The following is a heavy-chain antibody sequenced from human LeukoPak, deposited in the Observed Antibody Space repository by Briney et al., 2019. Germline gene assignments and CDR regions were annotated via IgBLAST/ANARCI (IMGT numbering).Heavy chain of an antibody. CDR2: IYYSGST. CDR1: GGSISSSSYY. D-gene: IGHD3-10*01. J-gene: IGHJ4*02. CDR3: ARSAYLLYGSGRPPFDY. V-gene: IGHV4-39*07. Sequence: SETLSLTCTVSGGSISSSSYYWGWIRQPPGKGLEWIGSIYYSGSTYYNPSLKSRVTISIDTSKNQFSLKLSSVTAADTAVYYCARSAYLLYGSGRPPFDYWGQGTLVTVSS.